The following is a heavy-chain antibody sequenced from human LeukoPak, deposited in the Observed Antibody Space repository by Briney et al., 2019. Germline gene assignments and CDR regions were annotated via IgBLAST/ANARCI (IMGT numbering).Heavy chain of an antibody. D-gene: IGHD5-12*01. Sequence: ASVKVSCKASGYTFTGYYMHWVRQAPGQGIEWMGWINPNSGGTNYAQKFQGRVTMTRDTSISTAYMELSRLRSDDTAVYYCARSISGYGYYYYGMDVWGQGTTVTVSS. CDR1: GYTFTGYY. J-gene: IGHJ6*02. V-gene: IGHV1-2*02. CDR3: ARSISGYGYYYYGMDV. CDR2: INPNSGGT.